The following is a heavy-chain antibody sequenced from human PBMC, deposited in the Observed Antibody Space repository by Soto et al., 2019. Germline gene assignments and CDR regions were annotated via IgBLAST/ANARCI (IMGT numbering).Heavy chain of an antibody. CDR3: ARIDDYGDYVTDY. D-gene: IGHD4-17*01. Sequence: VELVESGGGVVQPGGSLRLSCAASGFTFNTHGMHWVRQAPGKGLEWVAVIWYDGSQRYYADFVRGRFTISSDNSQNTLYLQMISLKAEDTVVSYCARIDDYGDYVTDYWGQGALVTVSS. V-gene: IGHV3-33*01. CDR2: IWYDGSQR. CDR1: GFTFNTHG. J-gene: IGHJ4*02.